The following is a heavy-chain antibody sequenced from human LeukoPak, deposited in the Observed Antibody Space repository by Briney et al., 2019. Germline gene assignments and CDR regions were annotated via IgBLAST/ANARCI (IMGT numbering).Heavy chain of an antibody. D-gene: IGHD3-22*01. V-gene: IGHV3-23*01. CDR1: GFTFSNYA. Sequence: QSGGSLGLSCAASGFTFSNYAMSWVRQAPGKGLEWVSTISGSGGRTYYADSVKGRFTISRDKSKNTLYLQMNSLRAEDTALYYCAKVAYDSSGYSAIGFDYWGQGTLVTVSS. CDR2: ISGSGGRT. J-gene: IGHJ4*02. CDR3: AKVAYDSSGYSAIGFDY.